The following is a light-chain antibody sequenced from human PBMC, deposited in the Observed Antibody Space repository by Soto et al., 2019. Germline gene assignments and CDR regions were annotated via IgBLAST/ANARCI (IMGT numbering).Light chain of an antibody. V-gene: IGKV3-20*01. J-gene: IGKJ2*01. Sequence: EIVLTQSPGTLSLSPGERATLSCRASQSVSSSYLAWYQQKPGQAPRLLIYGASSRATGIPDRFSGSGSGTDFTFTITRLEPEDVAVYYGQQYGSSPPYTFGQGTKLEIK. CDR2: GAS. CDR3: QQYGSSPPYT. CDR1: QSVSSSY.